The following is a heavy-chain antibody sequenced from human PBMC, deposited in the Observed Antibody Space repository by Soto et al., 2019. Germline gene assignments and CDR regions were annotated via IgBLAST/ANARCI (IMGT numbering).Heavy chain of an antibody. CDR1: GGSISGYY. V-gene: IGHV4-59*12. CDR2: IYYSGST. CDR3: ARGPPFH. Sequence: SETLSLTCAVSGGSISGYYWSWIRQPPGKGLEWIGNIYYSGSTSYNPSLKSRLTISVDTSKRQFSLKLSSVTAADTAVYYCARGPPFHWGQGTQVTVSS. J-gene: IGHJ4*02. D-gene: IGHD3-16*01.